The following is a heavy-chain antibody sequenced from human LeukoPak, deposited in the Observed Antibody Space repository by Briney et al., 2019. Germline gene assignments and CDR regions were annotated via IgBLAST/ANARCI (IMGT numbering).Heavy chain of an antibody. D-gene: IGHD4-17*01. Sequence: GGSLRLSCAASGFTFSSYCMSWVRQAPGKGLEWVANIKQDGSEKYYVDSVKGRFTISRDNAKNSLYLQMNSLRAEDTAVYYCARNSYGDYDDYWGQGTLVTASS. V-gene: IGHV3-7*01. CDR1: GFTFSSYC. CDR2: IKQDGSEK. CDR3: ARNSYGDYDDY. J-gene: IGHJ4*02.